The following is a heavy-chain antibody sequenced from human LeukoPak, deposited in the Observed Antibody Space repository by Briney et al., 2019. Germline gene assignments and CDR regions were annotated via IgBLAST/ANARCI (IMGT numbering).Heavy chain of an antibody. V-gene: IGHV1-2*02. D-gene: IGHD4-11*01. J-gene: IGHJ4*02. CDR3: ARGAGLQMRYFDY. CDR2: INPNSGGT. Sequence: ASVKVSCKASGYTFTGYYMHWVRQAPGQGLEWMGWINPNSGGTNYAQKFQGRVTMTRDTSISTAYMELSRLRSDDTAVYYCARGAGLQMRYFDYWGQGTLVTVSS. CDR1: GYTFTGYY.